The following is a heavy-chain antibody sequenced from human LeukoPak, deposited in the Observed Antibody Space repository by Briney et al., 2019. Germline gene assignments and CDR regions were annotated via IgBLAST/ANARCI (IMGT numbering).Heavy chain of an antibody. CDR3: ARTYYDFWSGYSNWFDP. D-gene: IGHD3-3*01. CDR2: IYYSGST. J-gene: IGHJ5*02. V-gene: IGHV4-59*01. Sequence: PSETLSLTCTVSGGSISSYYWSWIRQPPGKGLEWIGYIYYSGSTNYNPSLKSRVTISVDTSKNQFSLKLSSVTAADTAVYYSARTYYDFWSGYSNWFDPWGQGTLVTVSS. CDR1: GGSISSYY.